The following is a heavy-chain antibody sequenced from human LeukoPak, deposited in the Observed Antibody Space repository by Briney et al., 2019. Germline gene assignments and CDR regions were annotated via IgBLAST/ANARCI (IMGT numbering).Heavy chain of an antibody. J-gene: IGHJ4*02. CDR2: IWYDGSNK. CDR3: ARDRGSGWYY. CDR1: GFIFSSSW. Sequence: GGSLRLSCAASGFIFSSSWMSWVRQAPGKGLEWVAVIWYDGSNKYYADSVKGRFTISRDNSKNTLYLQMNSLRAEDTAVYYCARDRGSGWYYWGQGTLVTVSS. V-gene: IGHV3-33*08. D-gene: IGHD6-19*01.